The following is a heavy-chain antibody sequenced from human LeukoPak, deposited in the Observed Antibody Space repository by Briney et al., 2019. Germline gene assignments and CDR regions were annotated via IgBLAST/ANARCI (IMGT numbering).Heavy chain of an antibody. CDR1: GYTFTTYY. V-gene: IGHV1-46*01. CDR2: INPSGGGT. J-gene: IGHJ4*02. CDR3: ARDVDTAMVYLYYFDY. D-gene: IGHD5-18*01. Sequence: ASVKVSCKASGYTFTTYYMHWVRQAPGQGLEWMGIINPSGGGTIYAQNFQGRVSMTRDMSTSTLYMELSSLISEDTAVYYCARDVDTAMVYLYYFDYWGQGTLVTVSS.